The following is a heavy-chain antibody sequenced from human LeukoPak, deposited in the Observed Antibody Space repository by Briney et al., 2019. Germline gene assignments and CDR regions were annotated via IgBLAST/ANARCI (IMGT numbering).Heavy chain of an antibody. J-gene: IGHJ4*02. Sequence: PSEALSLTCAVSGGSISSSNWWSWVRQPPGEGLEWIGEIYHSGSTNYNPSLKSRVTISVDKSKNQFSLKLSSVTAADTAVYYCARAGGYSYGSAVDYWGQGTLVTVSS. CDR3: ARAGGYSYGSAVDY. V-gene: IGHV4-4*02. CDR1: GGSISSSNW. D-gene: IGHD5-18*01. CDR2: IYHSGST.